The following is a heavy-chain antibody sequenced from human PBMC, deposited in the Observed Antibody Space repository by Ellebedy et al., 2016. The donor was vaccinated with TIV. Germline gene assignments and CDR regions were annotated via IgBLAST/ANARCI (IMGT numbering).Heavy chain of an antibody. V-gene: IGHV3-23*01. CDR2: ISSTST. CDR3: SKERTIGSHSTDACDI. Sequence: PGGSLRLSCAASGFTFNNYAMTWVRQAPGKGLEWISSISSTSTYYADSVKGRFTISRDNSKNTVYLQMNSLTAEDTAVYYCSKERTIGSHSTDACDIWGQGTVVTVSS. D-gene: IGHD1-26*01. CDR1: GFTFNNYA. J-gene: IGHJ3*02.